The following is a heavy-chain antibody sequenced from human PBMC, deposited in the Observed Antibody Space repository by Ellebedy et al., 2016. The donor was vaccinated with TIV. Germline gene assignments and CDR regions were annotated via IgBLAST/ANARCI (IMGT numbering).Heavy chain of an antibody. CDR3: AAYYGGRFDY. V-gene: IGHV4-34*01. D-gene: IGHD4-23*01. Sequence: MPSETLSLTCAVYGGSFSNYDWNWIRQPPGKGLEWIGEINRSGSSNYNPSLESRVAISIDTSENQFSLRLSSVTAADTAVYYCAAYYGGRFDYWGQGTLVTVSS. J-gene: IGHJ4*02. CDR1: GGSFSNYD. CDR2: INRSGSS.